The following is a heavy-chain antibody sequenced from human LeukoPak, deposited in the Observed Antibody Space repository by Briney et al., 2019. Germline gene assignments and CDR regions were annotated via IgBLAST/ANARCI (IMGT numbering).Heavy chain of an antibody. CDR2: IYYSGST. V-gene: IGHV4-59*08. J-gene: IGHJ4*02. D-gene: IGHD6-19*01. CDR1: GGSISFYY. CDR3: ARQDSSGWYGSFDY. Sequence: SETLSLTCTVSGGSISFYYWSWIRQPPGKGLEWIGYIYYSGSTNYNPSLKSRVTISVDTSKNQFSLTLSSLTAADTAVYYCARQDSSGWYGSFDYWGQGILVTVSS.